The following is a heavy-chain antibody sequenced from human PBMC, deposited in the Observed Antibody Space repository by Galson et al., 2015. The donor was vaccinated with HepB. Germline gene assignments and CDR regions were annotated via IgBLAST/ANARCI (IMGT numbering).Heavy chain of an antibody. Sequence: QSGAEVKKPGESLKISCKGSGYSFTAYWIGWVRQMPGKGLEWMGIIYPSDSDTRYSPSFQGQVTISAEKSISTAYLQWSSLKASDTAIYYCTRRYYDTSGDFLALPIPNWYFDLWGRGTLVTVSS. V-gene: IGHV5-51*01. CDR2: IYPSDSDT. CDR1: GYSFTAYW. CDR3: TRRYYDTSGDFLALPIPNWYFDL. D-gene: IGHD3-22*01. J-gene: IGHJ2*01.